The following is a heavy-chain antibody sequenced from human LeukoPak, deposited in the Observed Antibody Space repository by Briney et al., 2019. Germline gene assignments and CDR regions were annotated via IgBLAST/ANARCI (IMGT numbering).Heavy chain of an antibody. J-gene: IGHJ4*02. CDR2: IHYTGST. Sequence: PSETLSLTCTVSGGSINSYYWSWIRQPPGKGLECIGYIHYTGSTNYNPSLKSRVTISVDTSRNQFSLKLSSVTAADTAVYYCARLPHEGGYCSSTSCYRDYWGQGTLVTVSS. CDR1: GGSINSYY. V-gene: IGHV4-59*08. CDR3: ARLPHEGGYCSSTSCYRDY. D-gene: IGHD2-2*01.